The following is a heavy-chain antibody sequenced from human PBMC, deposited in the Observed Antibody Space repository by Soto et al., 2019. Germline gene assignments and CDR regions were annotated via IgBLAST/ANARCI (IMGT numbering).Heavy chain of an antibody. V-gene: IGHV4-59*01. CDR2: IYYSGST. CDR1: GGSISSYC. CDR3: ASSNIAAAGFYYYGMDV. D-gene: IGHD6-13*01. Sequence: PPDTLSLTCTVSGGSISSYCWSWLRQPPGKGLEWIGYIYYSGSTNYNPSLKSRVTISVDTSKNQLSLKLSSVTAADTAVYYCASSNIAAAGFYYYGMDVWGRGTTVTVSS. J-gene: IGHJ6*02.